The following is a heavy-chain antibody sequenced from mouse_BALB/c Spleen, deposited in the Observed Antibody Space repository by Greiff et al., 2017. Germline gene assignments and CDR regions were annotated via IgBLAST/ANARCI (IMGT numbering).Heavy chain of an antibody. D-gene: IGHD2-14*01. Sequence: EVMLVESGGDLVKPGGSLKLSCAASGFTFSSYGMSWVRQTPDKRLEWVATISSGGSYTYYPDSVKGRFTISRDNAKNTLYLQMSSLKSEDTAMYYCARRENYRYDVFDYWGQGTTLTVSS. V-gene: IGHV5-6*01. CDR2: ISSGGSYT. CDR1: GFTFSSYG. CDR3: ARRENYRYDVFDY. J-gene: IGHJ2*01.